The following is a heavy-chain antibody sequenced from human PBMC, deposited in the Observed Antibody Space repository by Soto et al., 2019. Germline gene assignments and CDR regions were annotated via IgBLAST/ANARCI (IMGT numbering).Heavy chain of an antibody. Sequence: QVQLVQSGAEVKKPGSSVKVSCKAPGGTFSSYAISWVRQAPGQGLEWMGGIIPIFGTANYAQKFQGRVTITADESTSTAYMELSSLRSEDTAVYYCARDTAPNYYDSSGYYLNWFDPWGQGTLVTVSS. D-gene: IGHD3-22*01. CDR2: IIPIFGTA. J-gene: IGHJ5*02. V-gene: IGHV1-69*01. CDR3: ARDTAPNYYDSSGYYLNWFDP. CDR1: GGTFSSYA.